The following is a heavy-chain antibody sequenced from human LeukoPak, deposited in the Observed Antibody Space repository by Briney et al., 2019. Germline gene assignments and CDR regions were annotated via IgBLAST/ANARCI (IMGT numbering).Heavy chain of an antibody. V-gene: IGHV4-59*12. CDR1: GGSISSYY. J-gene: IGHJ4*02. CDR3: ARVRDGYNPDY. CDR2: IYHSGST. D-gene: IGHD5-24*01. Sequence: SETLSLTCTVSGGSISSYYWSWIRQPPGKGLEWIGYIYHSGSTYYNPSLKSRVTISVDRSKNQFSLKLSSVTAADTAVYYCARVRDGYNPDYWGQGTLVTVSS.